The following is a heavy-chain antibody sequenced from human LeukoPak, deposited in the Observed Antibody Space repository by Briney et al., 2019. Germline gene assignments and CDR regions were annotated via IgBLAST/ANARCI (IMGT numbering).Heavy chain of an antibody. V-gene: IGHV4-61*02. CDR1: TGSITSGTYY. J-gene: IGHJ5*02. CDR3: ARYEVVAGWFDP. CDR2: IYSSGST. Sequence: SETLSLTCTVSTGSITSGTYYWNWLRQPGGKGLEWIGRIYSSGSTNYNPSLKSRVTISVDTSKNQFSLKMSSVTAADTAIYYCARYEVVAGWFDPWGQGTLVTLSS. D-gene: IGHD2-2*01.